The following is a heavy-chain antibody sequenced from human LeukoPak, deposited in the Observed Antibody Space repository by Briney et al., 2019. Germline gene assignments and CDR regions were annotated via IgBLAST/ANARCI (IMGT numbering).Heavy chain of an antibody. V-gene: IGHV1-69*13. CDR3: AMYSSGWYHIDY. CDR1: GGTFSSYA. Sequence: ASVKVSCKASGGTFSSYAISWVRQAPGQGLEWMGGIIPIFGTANYAQKFQGRVTITADESTSTAYMELGSLRSEDTAVYYCAMYSSGWYHIDYWGQGTLVTVSS. J-gene: IGHJ4*02. D-gene: IGHD6-19*01. CDR2: IIPIFGTA.